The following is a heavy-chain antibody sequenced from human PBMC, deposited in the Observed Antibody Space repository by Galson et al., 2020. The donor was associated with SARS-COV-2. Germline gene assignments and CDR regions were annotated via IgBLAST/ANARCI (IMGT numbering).Heavy chain of an antibody. D-gene: IGHD3-3*01. J-gene: IGHJ6*02. CDR2: IYYSGST. CDR3: ARDSYYDFWSPPPFYGMDV. V-gene: IGHV4-30-4*01. CDR1: GGSISSGDYY. Sequence: ETSETLSLTCTVSGGSISSGDYYWSWIRQPPGNGLEWIGYIYYSGSTYYNPSLKSRVTISVDTSKNQFSLKLSSVTAADTAVYYCARDSYYDFWSPPPFYGMDVWGQGTTVTVSS.